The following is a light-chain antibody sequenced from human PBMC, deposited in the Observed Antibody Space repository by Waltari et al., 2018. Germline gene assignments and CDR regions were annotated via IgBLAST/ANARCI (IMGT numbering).Light chain of an antibody. J-gene: IGKJ4*01. CDR2: AAS. Sequence: EIVLTQSPGTLSLSPGERATLSCRASQSVSGSYLAWYHQKPGQAPRLLLYAASSRATGIPDRFSGSWSGTDFTLTISRLEPEDFAVYYCQQYGSSPLTFGGGTKVEIK. CDR1: QSVSGSY. CDR3: QQYGSSPLT. V-gene: IGKV3-20*01.